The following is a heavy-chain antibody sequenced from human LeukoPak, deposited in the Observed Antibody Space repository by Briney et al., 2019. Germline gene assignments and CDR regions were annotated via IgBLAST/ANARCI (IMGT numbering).Heavy chain of an antibody. Sequence: SETLSLTCAVYGGSFSGYYWSWIRQPPGKGLEWIGEINHSGSTNYNPSLKSRVTISVDTSKNQFSLKLSCVTAADTAVYYCARVYDSSGYHDYWGQGTLVTVSS. CDR1: GGSFSGYY. J-gene: IGHJ4*02. V-gene: IGHV4-34*01. CDR2: INHSGST. D-gene: IGHD3-22*01. CDR3: ARVYDSSGYHDY.